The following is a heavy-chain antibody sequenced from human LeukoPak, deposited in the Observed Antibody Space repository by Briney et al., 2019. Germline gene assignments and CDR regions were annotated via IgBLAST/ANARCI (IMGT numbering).Heavy chain of an antibody. CDR2: INSDGSTT. CDR3: ARDVSGRDDF. V-gene: IGHV3-74*01. J-gene: IGHJ4*02. Sequence: GGSLRLSCAASGFTFSSYWMHWVRQAPGKGLVWVSHINSDGSTTNYADSVKGRFTISRDNAKNTLFLQMNSLRVEDTAVYYCARDVSGRDDFWGQGALVTVSS. CDR1: GFTFSSYW. D-gene: IGHD6-25*01.